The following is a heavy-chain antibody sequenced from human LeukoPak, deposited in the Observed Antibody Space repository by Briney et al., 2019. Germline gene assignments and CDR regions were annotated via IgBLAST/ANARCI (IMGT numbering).Heavy chain of an antibody. V-gene: IGHV3-23*03. D-gene: IGHD3-3*01. CDR1: RFTFSNYA. J-gene: IGHJ4*02. CDR3: AKDSHGFLGGDTDY. CDR2: IEGDGSGT. Sequence: GGSLRLSCGASRFTFSNYAMTWVRQAPGKGLEWVSSIEGDGSGTYYADSVRGRFIVSRDNSKNTLFLQMNRLRAEDAAVYYCAKDSHGFLGGDTDYWGQGTLVTVSS.